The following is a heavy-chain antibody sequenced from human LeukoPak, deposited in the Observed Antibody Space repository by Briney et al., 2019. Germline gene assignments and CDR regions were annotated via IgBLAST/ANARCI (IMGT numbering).Heavy chain of an antibody. CDR3: ARLQLRWSYYFDY. CDR2: ISVSSNTI. D-gene: IGHD4-23*01. V-gene: IGHV3-48*02. J-gene: IGHJ4*02. CDR1: GFTFSTYS. Sequence: PGGSLRLSCAASGFTFSTYSMNWVRQAPGKGLEWVSYISVSSNTIYYAGSVKGRFTISRDNAKNSLYLQKNSLRDEDTAVYYCARLQLRWSYYFDYWGQGTLVSVSS.